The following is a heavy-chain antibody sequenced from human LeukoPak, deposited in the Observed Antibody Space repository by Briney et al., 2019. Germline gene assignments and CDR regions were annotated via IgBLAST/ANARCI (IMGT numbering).Heavy chain of an antibody. CDR2: IYPGDSDT. J-gene: IGHJ4*02. CDR3: ARGVVVVPAAIPGEFDY. Sequence: GESLKISCKGSGYSFTSYWIGWVRQMPGKGLEWMAIIYPGDSDTRYSPSFQGQVTISADKSISTAYLQWSSLKASDTAMYYCARGVVVVPAAIPGEFDYWGQGTLVTVSS. CDR1: GYSFTSYW. D-gene: IGHD2-2*02. V-gene: IGHV5-51*01.